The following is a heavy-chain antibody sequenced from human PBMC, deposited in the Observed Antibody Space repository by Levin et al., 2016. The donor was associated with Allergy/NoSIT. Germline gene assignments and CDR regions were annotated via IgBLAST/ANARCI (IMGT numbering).Heavy chain of an antibody. V-gene: IGHV3-49*03. J-gene: IGHJ4*02. CDR1: GFTFGDHA. Sequence: GESLKISCTASGFTFGDHAMSWFRQAPGKGLEWVGFIRIKAYSGTTEYAASVKGRFIISRDDSKSIAYLQMNSLKTEDTAVYYCTRRGGATHYFDYWGQGTLVTVSS. CDR3: TRRGGATHYFDY. D-gene: IGHD1-26*01. CDR2: IRIKAYSGTT.